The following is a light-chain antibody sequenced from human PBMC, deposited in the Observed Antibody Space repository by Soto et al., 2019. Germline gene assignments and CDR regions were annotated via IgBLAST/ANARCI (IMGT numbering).Light chain of an antibody. CDR1: SAPISTTYY. CDR3: VLYLGSRAYL. J-gene: IGLJ1*01. V-gene: IGLV8-61*01. Sequence: QAVVIQESSLSVSPGGTVTLTCGLRSAPISTTYYPAWYQQTPGQAPRTLIYSTNTRSSGVPDRFSGSIRGNKAALTITGAQAEDEAEYHCVLYLGSRAYLFGPGTKVTVL. CDR2: STN.